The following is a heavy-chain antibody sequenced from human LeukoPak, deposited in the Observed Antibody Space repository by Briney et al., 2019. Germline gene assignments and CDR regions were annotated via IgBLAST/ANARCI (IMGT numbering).Heavy chain of an antibody. CDR3: ARGVTTVVTPASGALDY. J-gene: IGHJ4*02. D-gene: IGHD4-23*01. Sequence: KPGGSLRLSCAASGFTFSDYYMSWIRQAPRKGLEWVSYISSSGSTIYYADSVKGRFTISRDNAKNSLYLQMNSLRAEDTAVYYCARGVTTVVTPASGALDYWGQGTLVTVSS. CDR1: GFTFSDYY. V-gene: IGHV3-11*01. CDR2: ISSSGSTI.